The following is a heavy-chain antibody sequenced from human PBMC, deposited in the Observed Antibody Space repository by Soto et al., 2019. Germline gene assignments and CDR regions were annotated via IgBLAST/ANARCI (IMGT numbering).Heavy chain of an antibody. D-gene: IGHD3-22*01. CDR2: VYYVGST. CDR3: ARQGDYYDSSGYLDY. J-gene: IGHJ4*02. CDR1: GGSISSSSSY. V-gene: IGHV4-39*01. Sequence: QLQLQESGPGLVKPSETLSLTCTVSGGSISSSSSYWAWIRQPPGKGLEWIGSVYYVGSTYYNPSLNSRVTISVDTSKNHFSLKLNFVTAADTAVYYCARQGDYYDSSGYLDYWGQVTLVTVSS.